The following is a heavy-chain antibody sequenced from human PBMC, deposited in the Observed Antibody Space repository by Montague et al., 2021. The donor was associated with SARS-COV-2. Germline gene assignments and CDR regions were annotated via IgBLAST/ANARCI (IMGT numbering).Heavy chain of an antibody. CDR3: ARSPHIASSGWSYYFDN. Sequence: SETLSLTCSVSGGSINNNQYNWIRKRQRQGPELKGYVNYKGDTNXNPTLSDQVTMSVYRSTNQFSLRLNSVTAADSAVYYCARSPHIASSGWSYYFDNWGQGTLVTVSA. D-gene: IGHD6-19*01. J-gene: IGHJ4*02. CDR1: GGSINNNQ. CDR2: VNYKGDT. V-gene: IGHV4-59*13.